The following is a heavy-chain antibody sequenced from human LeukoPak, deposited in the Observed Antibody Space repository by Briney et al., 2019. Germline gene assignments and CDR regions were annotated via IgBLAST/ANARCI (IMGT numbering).Heavy chain of an antibody. Sequence: SETLSLTCAVYGGSFSGYYWSWIRQPPGKGLEWIGEINHSGSTNYNPSLKSRVTISVDTSKNQFSLKLSSVTAADTAVYYCARAYTASNYEFWSGYYHSDYWGQGTLVTVSS. CDR3: ARAYTASNYEFWSGYYHSDY. CDR2: INHSGST. V-gene: IGHV4-34*01. J-gene: IGHJ4*02. D-gene: IGHD3-3*01. CDR1: GGSFSGYY.